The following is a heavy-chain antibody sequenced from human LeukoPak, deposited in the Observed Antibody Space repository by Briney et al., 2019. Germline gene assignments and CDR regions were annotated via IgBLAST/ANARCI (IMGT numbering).Heavy chain of an antibody. Sequence: GGALRVSCAASGFTFSSYWMTWVRQAPGRGLEWVANIKQDGSEKYYVDSVKGRYTISRDNAKNSLYLQMNSLRAEDTAVYYCARYVDWAGYGWGQGTLVTVSS. D-gene: IGHD3/OR15-3a*01. CDR3: ARYVDWAGYG. J-gene: IGHJ4*02. CDR2: IKQDGSEK. V-gene: IGHV3-7*01. CDR1: GFTFSSYW.